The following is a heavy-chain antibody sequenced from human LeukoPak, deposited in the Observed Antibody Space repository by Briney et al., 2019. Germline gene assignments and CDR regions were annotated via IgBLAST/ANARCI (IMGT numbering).Heavy chain of an antibody. CDR2: ITPDSGAQ. V-gene: IGHV3-11*01. D-gene: IGHD1-26*01. Sequence: GGSLRLSCAVYGFTFSDHYMSWIRQAPGKALEWVAYITPDSGAQYYANSVKGRFTLSRDNTKNSVYLQMNSLRADDSAVYYCARGQWGLDVWGQGTLVFVSS. J-gene: IGHJ4*02. CDR3: ARGQWGLDV. CDR1: GFTFSDHY.